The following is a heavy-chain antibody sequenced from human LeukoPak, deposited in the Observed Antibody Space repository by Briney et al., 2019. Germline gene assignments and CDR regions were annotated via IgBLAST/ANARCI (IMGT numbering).Heavy chain of an antibody. V-gene: IGHV1-2*02. Sequence: ASVKVSCKASGYTFTGYYMHWVRQAPGQGLEWMGWINPNSGGTNYAQKFQGRVTMTRDTSISTAYMELSRLRSDDTAVYYCAREPIAAADLDYWGQETLVTVSS. D-gene: IGHD6-13*01. CDR3: AREPIAAADLDY. CDR1: GYTFTGYY. J-gene: IGHJ4*02. CDR2: INPNSGGT.